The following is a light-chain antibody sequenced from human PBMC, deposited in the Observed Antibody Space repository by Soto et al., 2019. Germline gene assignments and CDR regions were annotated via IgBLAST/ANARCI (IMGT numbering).Light chain of an antibody. Sequence: DIQMTQSPSSLSASVGDRVTITCRASQSISSYLNWYQQKPGKAPKLLIDAASSLQSGVPSRFSGSESGTDFDLSISSLQPEDFATYDCQQSYSTPPTFGQGTKVEIK. V-gene: IGKV1-39*01. CDR3: QQSYSTPPT. CDR2: AAS. J-gene: IGKJ1*01. CDR1: QSISSY.